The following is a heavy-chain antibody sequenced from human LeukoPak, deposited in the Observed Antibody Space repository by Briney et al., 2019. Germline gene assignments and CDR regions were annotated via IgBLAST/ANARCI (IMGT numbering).Heavy chain of an antibody. Sequence: PGGSLRLSCAASGFTFSSYWMSWVRQAPGKGLEWVANIKQDGSEEVYVDSVKGRFTISRDNAKNLLFPQMNTLRAEDTAVYYCAKDLSSPNYYYGMDVWGQGTTVTVSS. CDR3: AKDLSSPNYYYGMDV. CDR2: IKQDGSEE. CDR1: GFTFSSYW. D-gene: IGHD6-6*01. V-gene: IGHV3-7*05. J-gene: IGHJ6*02.